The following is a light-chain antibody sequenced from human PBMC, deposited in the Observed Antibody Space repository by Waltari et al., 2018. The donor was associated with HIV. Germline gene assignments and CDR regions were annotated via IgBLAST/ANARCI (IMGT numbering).Light chain of an antibody. CDR3: CSYAGSSTWV. V-gene: IGLV2-23*02. J-gene: IGLJ3*02. Sequence: QSALTQPASVSGSPGQSITISCTGTSSDLVSWYQQHPGKAPNVMIYEVSKRPSGVSNRFSGSKSGNTASLTISGLQAEDEADYYCCSYAGSSTWVFGGGTKLTVL. CDR2: EVS. CDR1: SSDL.